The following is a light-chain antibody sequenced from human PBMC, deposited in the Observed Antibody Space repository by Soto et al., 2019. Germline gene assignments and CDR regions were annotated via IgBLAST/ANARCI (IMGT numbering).Light chain of an antibody. Sequence: DIQMTQSPSTLSASVGDRVTITCRASQSISYWLAWYQQKPGKAPKLLIYKASSLESGVPSRFSGSGSGTEFTLTISSLQPDDFATYYCQQYHSYSYTFGQGTKLEI. CDR1: QSISYW. CDR2: KAS. CDR3: QQYHSYSYT. J-gene: IGKJ2*01. V-gene: IGKV1-5*03.